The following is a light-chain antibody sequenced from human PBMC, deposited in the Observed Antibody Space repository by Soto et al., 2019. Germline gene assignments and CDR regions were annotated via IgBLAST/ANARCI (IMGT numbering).Light chain of an antibody. CDR3: SSYTSSSTLP. V-gene: IGLV2-14*01. Sequence: LTQRASVSGSAGQSVTISCTGTSSDVGGYNYVSWYQQHPGKAPKLMIYDVSNRPSGVSNRFSGSKSGNTASLTISGLQAEDEADYYCSSYTSSSTLPFGTGTKVTVL. CDR1: SSDVGGYNY. CDR2: DVS. J-gene: IGLJ1*01.